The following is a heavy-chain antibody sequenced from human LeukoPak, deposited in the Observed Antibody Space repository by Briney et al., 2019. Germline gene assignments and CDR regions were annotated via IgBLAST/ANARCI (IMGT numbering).Heavy chain of an antibody. D-gene: IGHD3-9*01. CDR3: ASTYYDILTPSYYFDF. CDR2: MHYNERT. V-gene: IGHV4-39*01. Sequence: SETLSLTCTVTGGSTTSGSYYWGWVRQPPGKGLEWIGSMHYNERTYSNPSLKSRVTISVDTSKNQFSLNLSSVTAADTAVFYCASTYYDILTPSYYFDFWGRGTLVTVSS. J-gene: IGHJ4*02. CDR1: GGSTTSGSYY.